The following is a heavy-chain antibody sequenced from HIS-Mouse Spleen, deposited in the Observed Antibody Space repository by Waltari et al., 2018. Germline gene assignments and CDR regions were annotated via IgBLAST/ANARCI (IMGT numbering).Heavy chain of an antibody. D-gene: IGHD6-19*01. V-gene: IGHV2-70*15. CDR1: GFSLSPSGMC. Sequence: QVTLRESGPALVKPTQTLTLTCTFSGFSLSPSGMCVSCVRPPPGKALEWLARIDWDDDKYYSTSLKTRLTISKDTSKNQVVLTMTNMDPVDTATYYCARIAEGYSSGWYAFDYWGQGTLVTVSS. J-gene: IGHJ4*02. CDR3: ARIAEGYSSGWYAFDY. CDR2: IDWDDDK.